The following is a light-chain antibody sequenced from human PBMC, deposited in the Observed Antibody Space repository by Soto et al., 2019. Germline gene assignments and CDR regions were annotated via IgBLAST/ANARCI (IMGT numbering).Light chain of an antibody. Sequence: QSALTQPASVSGSPGQSITISCTGSSSDIGRYNYVSWYQQLPGKAPKLIIYEVSNRPSGVSDRFSGSKSGNTASLSISGFQTEDEADYYCQTWGTGFQFFGAGTKVTVL. CDR2: EVS. CDR1: SSDIGRYNY. CDR3: QTWGTGFQF. V-gene: IGLV2-14*03. J-gene: IGLJ2*01.